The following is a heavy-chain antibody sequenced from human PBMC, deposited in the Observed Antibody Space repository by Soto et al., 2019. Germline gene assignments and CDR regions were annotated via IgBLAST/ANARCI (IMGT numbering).Heavy chain of an antibody. V-gene: IGHV1-8*01. CDR2: MNPNSGNT. D-gene: IGHD3-10*01. Sequence: QVQLVQSGAEVKKPGASVKVSCKASGYTFTSYDINWVRQATGQGLEWMGWMNPNSGNTGYAQKFQGRVTVTRNTSISTAYMARSSLRSEDTAVYYCARGELGRAGMDVWGQGTTVTVSS. CDR1: GYTFTSYD. CDR3: ARGELGRAGMDV. J-gene: IGHJ6*02.